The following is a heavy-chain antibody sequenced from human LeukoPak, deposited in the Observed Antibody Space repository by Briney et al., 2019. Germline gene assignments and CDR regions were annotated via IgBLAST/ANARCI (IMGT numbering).Heavy chain of an antibody. CDR2: ISWNSGAL. D-gene: IGHD6-13*01. Sequence: PGWSLRLSCAASGFAFNNYAMHWVRQAPGKGLEWVSGISWNSGALDYADSVRGRFTISRDNGKNSLYLQMNSLRPEDKAFYYCAKGPTNSWCVEDWFDPWGQGTLVTVPS. CDR3: AKGPTNSWCVEDWFDP. V-gene: IGHV3-9*01. CDR1: GFAFNNYA. J-gene: IGHJ5*02.